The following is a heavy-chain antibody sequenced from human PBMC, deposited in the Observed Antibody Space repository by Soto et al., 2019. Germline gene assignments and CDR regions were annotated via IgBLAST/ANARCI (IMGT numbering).Heavy chain of an antibody. D-gene: IGHD6-19*01. CDR3: AKDWQWLRIDY. Sequence: GGSLRLSCAASGFTFSSYGMHWVRQAPGKGLEWVAVISYDGSNKYYADSVKGRFTISRDNSKNTLYLQMNSLRAEDTAVYYCAKDWQWLRIDYWGQGTLVTVSS. J-gene: IGHJ4*02. V-gene: IGHV3-30*18. CDR1: GFTFSSYG. CDR2: ISYDGSNK.